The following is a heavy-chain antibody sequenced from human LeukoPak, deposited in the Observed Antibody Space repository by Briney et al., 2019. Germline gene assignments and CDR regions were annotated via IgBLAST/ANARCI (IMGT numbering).Heavy chain of an antibody. CDR3: ARSYNEFYGMDV. D-gene: IGHD5-24*01. CDR1: GNTITSYY. CDR2: INPSGGSQ. V-gene: IGHV1-46*01. Sequence: ASVKVSCKASGNTITSYYMHWVRQAPGQGLEWMGIINPSGGSQSYAQKFRGRVTMTRDTSTSTVYVELSSLRFEDTAVYYCARSYNEFYGMDVWGRGTTVTVSS. J-gene: IGHJ6*02.